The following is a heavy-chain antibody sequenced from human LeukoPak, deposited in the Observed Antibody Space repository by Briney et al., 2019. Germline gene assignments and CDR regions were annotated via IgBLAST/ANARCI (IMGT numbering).Heavy chain of an antibody. CDR3: ARDLAFLPVPAANGWLDP. CDR2: FSTFNGDT. Sequence: ASVKVSCKASGYTFTDHGISWVRQAPGQGLEWMGWFSTFNGDTNYAQKFQGRVTITSETSTNTAHMELRSLRSDDTAIYYCARDLAFLPVPAANGWLDPWGQGTLVTVSS. CDR1: GYTFTDHG. D-gene: IGHD3-16*01. J-gene: IGHJ5*02. V-gene: IGHV1-18*01.